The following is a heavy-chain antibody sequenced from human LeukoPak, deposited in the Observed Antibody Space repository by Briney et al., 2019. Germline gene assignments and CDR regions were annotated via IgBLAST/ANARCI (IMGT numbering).Heavy chain of an antibody. CDR1: GDSIKSTSYH. Sequence: PSETLSLTCTVSGDSIKSTSYHWGWIRQPPGKGLEWIGSIYYSGTTYYNPSLISRLTIPVDTSRNQFSLRLSSVTAADTAVYYCARGNSGWYKYWFDPWGQGTLVTVSS. J-gene: IGHJ5*02. D-gene: IGHD6-19*01. CDR2: IYYSGTT. V-gene: IGHV4-39*01. CDR3: ARGNSGWYKYWFDP.